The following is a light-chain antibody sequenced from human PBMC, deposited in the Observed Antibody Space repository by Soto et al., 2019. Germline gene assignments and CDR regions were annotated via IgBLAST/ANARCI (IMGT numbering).Light chain of an antibody. V-gene: IGKV1-5*03. CDR3: QQYDNGWT. Sequence: DIQMTQSPSTLSASVGDRVTITCRASQSISSWLAWYQQRPGKAPKLLIYKASILESGVPSRFSGSGSGTEFTLTISSLQPDDSATYYCQQYDNGWTFGQGTKVEIK. J-gene: IGKJ1*01. CDR1: QSISSW. CDR2: KAS.